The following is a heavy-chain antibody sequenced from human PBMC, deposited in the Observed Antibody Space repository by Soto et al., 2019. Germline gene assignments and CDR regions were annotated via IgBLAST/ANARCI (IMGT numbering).Heavy chain of an antibody. CDR2: IIPILGIA. D-gene: IGHD6-19*01. Sequence: QVQLVQSGAEVKKPGSSVKVSCKASGSTFSSYTISWVRQAPGQGLEWMGRIIPILGIANYAQKFQGRVTITADKSTSTAYMELSSLRSEDTAVYYCATAVAGTSFDYWGQGTLVTVSS. J-gene: IGHJ4*02. V-gene: IGHV1-69*02. CDR3: ATAVAGTSFDY. CDR1: GSTFSSYT.